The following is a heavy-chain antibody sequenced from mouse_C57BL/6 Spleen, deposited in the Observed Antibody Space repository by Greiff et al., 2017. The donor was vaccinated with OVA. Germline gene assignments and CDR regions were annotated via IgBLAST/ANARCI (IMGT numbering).Heavy chain of an antibody. Sequence: QVQLKQSGPELVKPGASVKISCKASGYAFSSSWMNWVKQRPGKGLEWIGRIYPGDGDTNYNGKFKGKATLTADKSSSTAYMQLSSLTSDDSAVYFCARERATSWYFDVWGTGTTVTVSS. J-gene: IGHJ1*03. CDR3: ARERATSWYFDV. D-gene: IGHD3-3*01. CDR1: GYAFSSSW. V-gene: IGHV1-82*01. CDR2: IYPGDGDT.